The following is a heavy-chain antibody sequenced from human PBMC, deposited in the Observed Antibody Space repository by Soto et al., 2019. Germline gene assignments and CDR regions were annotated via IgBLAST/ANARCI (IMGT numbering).Heavy chain of an antibody. D-gene: IGHD1-20*01. V-gene: IGHV3-23*01. CDR3: AKTLRGYNRPSDF. J-gene: IGHJ4*02. CDR1: GFTFSNYA. CDR2: IGGGGSDT. Sequence: EVQLLESGGGLVQPGGSLRLSCAASGFTFSNYAMSWVRQAPGKGPEWVSTIGGGGSDTYYADSVKGRFTISRDNSKNTLYLQMNSLRAEDTAIYYCAKTLRGYNRPSDFWGQGTLVTVSS.